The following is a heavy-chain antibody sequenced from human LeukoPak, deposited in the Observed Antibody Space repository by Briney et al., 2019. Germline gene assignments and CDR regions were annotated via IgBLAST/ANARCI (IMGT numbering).Heavy chain of an antibody. CDR2: ISGSGGST. Sequence: GGSLRLSCAASGFTFSSYAMGWVRQAPGKGLEWVSAISGSGGSTYYADSVKGRFTVSRDNSKNPLYLQMNSLRAEDTAVYYCAKGGSGWGYWGQGTLVTVSS. J-gene: IGHJ4*02. CDR3: AKGGSGWGY. D-gene: IGHD6-19*01. CDR1: GFTFSSYA. V-gene: IGHV3-23*01.